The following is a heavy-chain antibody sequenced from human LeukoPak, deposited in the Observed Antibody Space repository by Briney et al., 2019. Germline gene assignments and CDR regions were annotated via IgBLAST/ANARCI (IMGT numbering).Heavy chain of an antibody. Sequence: GGSLRLSCAASGFTFSSYWMHWVRQAPGKGLEWVANIWPDARDTYHVDSVRGRFTISRDNAQNSLNLQMNSLRVEDSAVYYCGRWGVNAGLDRWGQGTLVSVSS. CDR2: IWPDARDT. D-gene: IGHD3-10*01. CDR3: GRWGVNAGLDR. J-gene: IGHJ5*02. CDR1: GFTFSSYW. V-gene: IGHV3-7*01.